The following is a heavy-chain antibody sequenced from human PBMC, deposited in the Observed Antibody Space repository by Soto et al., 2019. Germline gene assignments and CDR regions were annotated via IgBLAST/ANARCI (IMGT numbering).Heavy chain of an antibody. V-gene: IGHV3-7*01. CDR3: ARGVRFQGRVYYFDY. J-gene: IGHJ4*02. CDR2: IKQDGSEK. D-gene: IGHD3-10*01. Sequence: EVQLVESGGGLVQPGGSLSLSCAASGLTFSSYWMSWVRQAPGKGLEWVANIKQDGSEKYYMDSVKGRFTISRDNPKNSLYLQMNSLRAEDTAVYYCARGVRFQGRVYYFDYWGQGALVTVSS. CDR1: GLTFSSYW.